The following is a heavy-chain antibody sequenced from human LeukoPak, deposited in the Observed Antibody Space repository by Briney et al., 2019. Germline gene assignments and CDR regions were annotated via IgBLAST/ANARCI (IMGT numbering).Heavy chain of an antibody. CDR2: ISGSGGNT. CDR3: AKAAYCGGDCYRYYSDY. CDR1: GFTFSSCA. D-gene: IGHD2-21*02. Sequence: GGSLRLSCAASGFTFSSCAMSWVRQAPGGGVVGGSGISGSGGNTNDADSVKGRFTISRDNPKNTLFLQMNSLRAEDTAVYYCAKAAYCGGDCYRYYSDYWGQGTLVTVSS. V-gene: IGHV3-23*01. J-gene: IGHJ4*02.